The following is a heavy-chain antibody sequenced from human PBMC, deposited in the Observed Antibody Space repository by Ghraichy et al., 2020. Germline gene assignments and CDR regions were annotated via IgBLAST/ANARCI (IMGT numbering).Heavy chain of an antibody. CDR2: INGDGSTT. Sequence: GGSLRLSCAASGFTFSTHWMHWVRQAPGKGLVWVSRINGDGSTTNYADSVKGRFTISRDNAKNTLYLQMNSLRAEDTAVYYCARARGQLWYDYWGRGTLVTVSS. J-gene: IGHJ4*02. CDR1: GFTFSTHW. CDR3: ARARGQLWYDY. V-gene: IGHV3-74*01. D-gene: IGHD5-18*01.